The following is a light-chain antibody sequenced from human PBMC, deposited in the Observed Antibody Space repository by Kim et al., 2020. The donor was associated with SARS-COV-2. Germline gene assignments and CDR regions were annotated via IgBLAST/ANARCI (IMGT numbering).Light chain of an antibody. Sequence: SASVGDRVTITWQASQDIRNFLNWFQHKPGKAPKLLIYDASTLGAGVPSRFSGSGSGTDFTFTISSLQPEDIATYYCQHFDSLPYTFGQGTKLEI. J-gene: IGKJ2*01. CDR1: QDIRNF. V-gene: IGKV1-33*01. CDR2: DAS. CDR3: QHFDSLPYT.